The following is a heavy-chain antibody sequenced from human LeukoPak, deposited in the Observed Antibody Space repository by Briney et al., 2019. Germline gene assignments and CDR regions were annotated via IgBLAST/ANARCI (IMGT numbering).Heavy chain of an antibody. V-gene: IGHV4-59*08. CDR3: ARFPCGGDCYPGFDY. D-gene: IGHD2-21*02. CDR2: IYYSGST. CDR1: GGSLSSYY. J-gene: IGHJ4*02. Sequence: SETLSLTCTVSGGSLSSYYWSWIRQPPGKGLEWIGYIYYSGSTNYNPSLKSRVTKSVDTSKNQFSLKLSSVTAADTAVYYCARFPCGGDCYPGFDYWGQGTLVTVSS.